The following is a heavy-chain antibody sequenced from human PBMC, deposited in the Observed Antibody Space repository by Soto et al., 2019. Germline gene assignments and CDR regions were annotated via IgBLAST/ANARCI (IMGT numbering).Heavy chain of an antibody. CDR2: IYSGGST. CDR1: GFTVSSNY. CDR3: ARLAAQANTLDY. Sequence: GGSLRLSCAASGFTVSSNYMSWVRQAPGKGLEWVSVIYSGGSTYYADSVKGRFTISRDNSKNTLYLQMNSLRAEDTAVYYCARLAAQANTLDYWGQGTLVTVSS. V-gene: IGHV3-66*01. J-gene: IGHJ4*02.